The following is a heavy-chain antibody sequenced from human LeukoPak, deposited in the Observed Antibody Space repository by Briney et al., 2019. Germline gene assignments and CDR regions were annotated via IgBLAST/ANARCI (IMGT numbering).Heavy chain of an antibody. CDR3: ARRGAAAGTYGFDY. J-gene: IGHJ4*02. CDR2: IYYSGST. D-gene: IGHD6-13*01. CDR1: GGSISSSSYY. Sequence: PSETLSLTCTVSGGSISSSSYYWGWIRQPPGKGLEWIGSIYYSGSTYYNPSLKSRVTISVDTSKNQSSLKLSSVTAADTAVYYCARRGAAAGTYGFDYWGQGTLVTVSS. V-gene: IGHV4-39*01.